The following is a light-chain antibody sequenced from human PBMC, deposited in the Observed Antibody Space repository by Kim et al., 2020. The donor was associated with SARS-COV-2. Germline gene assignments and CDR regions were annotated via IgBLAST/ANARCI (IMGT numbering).Light chain of an antibody. J-gene: IGKJ5*01. CDR2: AAS. CDR1: QSVSSN. CDR3: QHYNNWPPPIT. V-gene: IGKV3-15*01. Sequence: EIVMTQSPATLSVSPGERATLSCRASQSVSSNLAWYQQKPGQAPRLLIFAASTRATGIPASFSGSGSGTEFTLTISSLQSEDFAVYYCQHYNNWPPPITFGQGTRLEIK.